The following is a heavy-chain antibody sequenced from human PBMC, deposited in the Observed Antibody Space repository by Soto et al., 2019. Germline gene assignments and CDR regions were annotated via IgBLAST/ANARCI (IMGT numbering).Heavy chain of an antibody. CDR3: ARHFVSGGYYYADAFDI. V-gene: IGHV5-51*01. D-gene: IGHD3-22*01. CDR1: GYSFTSYF. Sequence: PGESLNISSKGSGYSFTSYFVGLVRQMPGKGLEWMGIIYPGDSDTRYSPSFQGQVTISADKSISTAYLQWSSLKASDTAMYYCARHFVSGGYYYADAFDIWGQGTMVTVSS. CDR2: IYPGDSDT. J-gene: IGHJ3*02.